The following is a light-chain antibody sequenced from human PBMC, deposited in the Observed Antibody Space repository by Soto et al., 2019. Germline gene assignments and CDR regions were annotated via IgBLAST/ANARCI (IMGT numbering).Light chain of an antibody. CDR3: QQRSGWTRT. V-gene: IGKV3-11*01. CDR2: HAS. Sequence: ETVLTQSPVTLSLSPGERATLSCRASQSIGTHLAWYQQKPDQAPRLLIYHASNRATGIPARFSGSGSGTDFTLTISSLEPEDFAVYYCQQRSGWTRTFGQGTKVEVK. J-gene: IGKJ1*01. CDR1: QSIGTH.